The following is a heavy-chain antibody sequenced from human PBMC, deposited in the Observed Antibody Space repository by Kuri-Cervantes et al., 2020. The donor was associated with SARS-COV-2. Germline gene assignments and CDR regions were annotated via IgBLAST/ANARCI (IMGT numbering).Heavy chain of an antibody. CDR2: INHSGST. CDR3: ARRLWSGYSFRYYHYMDV. Sequence: SQTLSLTCAVYGGSFSGYYWTWIRQPPGKGLEWIGEINHSGSTNYNPSLKSRVTISVDTSKNQISLKLSSVTAADTAMYYCARRLWSGYSFRYYHYMDVWGKGTTVTVSS. CDR1: GGSFSGYY. V-gene: IGHV4-34*01. J-gene: IGHJ6*03. D-gene: IGHD3-3*01.